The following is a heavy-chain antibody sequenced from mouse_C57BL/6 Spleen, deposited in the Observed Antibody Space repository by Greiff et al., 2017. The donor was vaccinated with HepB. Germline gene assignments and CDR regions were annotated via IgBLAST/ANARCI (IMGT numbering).Heavy chain of an antibody. Sequence: QVQLKESGPELVKPGASVKISCKASGYAFSSSWMNWVKQRPGKGLEWIGRIYPGDGDTNYNGKFKGKATLTADKASSTAYMQLSSLTSEDSAVYCCAREVVAVDYWGQGTTLTVSS. CDR3: AREVVAVDY. CDR2: IYPGDGDT. V-gene: IGHV1-82*01. J-gene: IGHJ2*01. D-gene: IGHD1-1*01. CDR1: GYAFSSSW.